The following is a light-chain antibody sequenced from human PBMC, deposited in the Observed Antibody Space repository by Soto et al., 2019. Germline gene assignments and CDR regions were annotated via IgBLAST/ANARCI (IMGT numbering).Light chain of an antibody. CDR2: ATT. Sequence: DVQMTQSPSSLSAFVGDRVTITCRASQGIAPYLVWFQQKPGKVPKLLIYATTTLPSRVPSCFSGSGSGTDITLTITSLQPEDVATYYWQKYNSAPLTFGGGTKVEIK. V-gene: IGKV1-27*01. J-gene: IGKJ4*01. CDR3: QKYNSAPLT. CDR1: QGIAPY.